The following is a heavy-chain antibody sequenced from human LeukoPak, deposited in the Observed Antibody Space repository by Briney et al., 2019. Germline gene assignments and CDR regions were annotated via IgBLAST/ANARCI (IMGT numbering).Heavy chain of an antibody. J-gene: IGHJ4*02. CDR2: INAANGNT. D-gene: IGHD6-19*01. CDR3: ARAYDSGCNY. Sequence: ASVKIYCKASGYTFTSYAIHWVRQAPGQRLEWMGLINAANGNTRYSQTFQDRVTITRDTSASTAYMELSSLRSEDTAVYYCARAYDSGCNYWGQGTLVTVSS. V-gene: IGHV1-3*01. CDR1: GYTFTSYA.